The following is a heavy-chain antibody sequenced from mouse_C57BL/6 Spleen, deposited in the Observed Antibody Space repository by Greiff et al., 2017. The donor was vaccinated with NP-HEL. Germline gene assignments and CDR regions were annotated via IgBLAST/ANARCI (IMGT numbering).Heavy chain of an antibody. CDR3: AIDVGDYGWFAD. V-gene: IGHV5-4*01. J-gene: IGHJ3*01. Sequence: DVHLVESGGGLVKPGGSLKLSCAASGFTFSSYAMSWVRQTPEKRLEWVATISDGGSYTYYPDNVKGRFTISRDNAKNNLYLQMSHLKSADTAMYYCAIDVGDYGWFADWVQGTLVTVSA. CDR1: GFTFSSYA. CDR2: ISDGGSYT. D-gene: IGHD2-13*01.